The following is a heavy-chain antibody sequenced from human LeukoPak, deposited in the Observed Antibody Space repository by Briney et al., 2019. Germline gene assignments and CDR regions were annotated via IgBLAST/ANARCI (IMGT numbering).Heavy chain of an antibody. CDR2: MDEYGSDI. J-gene: IGHJ4*02. V-gene: IGHV3-7*01. D-gene: IGHD2-2*01. CDR3: ARPRGCGSARCNNFDY. Sequence: QPGGSLRLSCAVSGFDFSGFSMSWVRQAPGKGLEWVAIMDEYGSDIFYVESVKGRFIISRANARNSLYLQMNYLRAEDTAVYYCARPRGCGSARCNNFDYWGQGTLVTVSS. CDR1: GFDFSGFS.